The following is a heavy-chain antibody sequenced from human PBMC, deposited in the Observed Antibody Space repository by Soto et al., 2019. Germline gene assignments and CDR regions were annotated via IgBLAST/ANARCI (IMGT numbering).Heavy chain of an antibody. CDR1: GYSFSNYG. V-gene: IGHV1-18*01. J-gene: IGHJ4*02. D-gene: IGHD6-25*01. CDR3: ARDWSYPSGGIDY. Sequence: QVQLVQSGAEVKKPGVSVTVSCKASGYSFSNYGISWVRQAPGQGLECVGWISPYSGNTNSAQRFRGRVSLTTDTSTSTAYMELRGLTSDDTAVYYCARDWSYPSGGIDYWGQGTLVTVSS. CDR2: ISPYSGNT.